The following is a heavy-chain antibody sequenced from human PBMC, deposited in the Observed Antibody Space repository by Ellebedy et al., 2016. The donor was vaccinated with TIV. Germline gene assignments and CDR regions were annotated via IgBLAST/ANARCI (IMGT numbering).Heavy chain of an antibody. D-gene: IGHD1-1*01. V-gene: IGHV2-70*11. Sequence: SGPTLVKPTQTLTLTCTFSGFSLSTTGMCVSWIRQPPGKALEWLARIDWDDDKYYSTSLKTRLTISKDTSKNQVVLTMTNMKPMDTATYYCARIGTLGGWAFDYWGQGTLVTVSS. CDR2: IDWDDDK. CDR1: GFSLSTTGMC. J-gene: IGHJ4*02. CDR3: ARIGTLGGWAFDY.